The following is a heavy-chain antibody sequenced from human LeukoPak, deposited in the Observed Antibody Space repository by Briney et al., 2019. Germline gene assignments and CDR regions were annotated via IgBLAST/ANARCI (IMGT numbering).Heavy chain of an antibody. D-gene: IGHD3-10*01. Sequence: SETLSLTCTVSGGSISSYYWSWIRQPPGKGLEWIGEINHSGSTNYNPSLKSRVTISVDTSKNQFSLKLSSVTAADTAVYYCARQRLRYYYGSGSYYNPWGQGTLVTVSS. J-gene: IGHJ5*02. CDR2: INHSGST. V-gene: IGHV4-34*01. CDR3: ARQRLRYYYGSGSYYNP. CDR1: GGSISSYY.